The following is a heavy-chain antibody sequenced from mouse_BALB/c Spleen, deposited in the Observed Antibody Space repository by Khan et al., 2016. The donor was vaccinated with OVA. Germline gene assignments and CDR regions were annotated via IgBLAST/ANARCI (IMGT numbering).Heavy chain of an antibody. CDR3: ARGGAAYYRNDGGAMEY. J-gene: IGHJ4*01. CDR2: INTHSGVP. CDR1: GYTFTTAG. Sequence: QIQLVQSGPELKKPGETVRISCKASGYTFTTAGIQWVQKMPGKGLKWIGWINTHSGVPKYAEDFKGRFAFSLEISVNTAYLQITNLKNEDMATYFCARGGAAYYRNDGGAMEYWGQGTSGNVYS. V-gene: IGHV9-4*02. D-gene: IGHD2-14*01.